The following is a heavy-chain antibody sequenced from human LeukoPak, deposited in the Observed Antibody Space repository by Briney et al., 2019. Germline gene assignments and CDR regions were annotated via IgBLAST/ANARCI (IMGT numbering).Heavy chain of an antibody. V-gene: IGHV3-23*01. CDR2: ISGSGGST. Sequence: GGSLRLSCAASGFTFSSYAMSWVRQAPGKGLEWVSAISGSGGSTYYADSVKGRFTISRDNSKNTLYLQMNSLRAEDTAVYYCASEGYSSSWLPQGQDFDYWGQGTLVTVS. CDR3: ASEGYSSSWLPQGQDFDY. J-gene: IGHJ4*02. CDR1: GFTFSSYA. D-gene: IGHD6-13*01.